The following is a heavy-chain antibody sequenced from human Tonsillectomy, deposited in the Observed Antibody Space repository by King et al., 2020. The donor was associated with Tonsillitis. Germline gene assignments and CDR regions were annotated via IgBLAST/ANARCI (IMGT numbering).Heavy chain of an antibody. CDR2: MNPNSGNT. V-gene: IGHV1-8*02. D-gene: IGHD1-26*01. CDR3: ARGVGATGVYYYYGMDV. CDR1: GYTFTSYD. Sequence: VQLVQSGAEVKKPGASVKVSCKASGYTFTSYDINWVRQATGQGLEWMGWMNPNSGNTGYAQKFQGRVTMTRNTSISTAYMELSSLRSEDTAVYYCARGVGATGVYYYYGMDVWGQGTMVTVSS. J-gene: IGHJ6*02.